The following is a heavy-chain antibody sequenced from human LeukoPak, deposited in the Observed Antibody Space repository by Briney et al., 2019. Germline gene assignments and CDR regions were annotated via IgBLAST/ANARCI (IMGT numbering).Heavy chain of an antibody. CDR1: GYTFTGYY. Sequence: GASVKVSCKACGYTFTGYYMHWVRQAPGQGLEWMGRINPNSGRTNYAQKFQGRVTMTRDTSISTAYMELSRLRSDDTAVYYCARDFYSYSCVDWGQGTLVTFST. J-gene: IGHJ4*02. CDR2: INPNSGRT. D-gene: IGHD2-21*01. V-gene: IGHV1-2*06. CDR3: ARDFYSYSCVD.